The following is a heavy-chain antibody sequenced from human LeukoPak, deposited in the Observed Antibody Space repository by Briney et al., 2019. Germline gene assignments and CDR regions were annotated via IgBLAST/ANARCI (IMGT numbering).Heavy chain of an antibody. CDR3: AKGGKWDVTPFDY. CDR1: GFTFSSHA. CDR2: ISGGGGST. D-gene: IGHD1-26*01. V-gene: IGHV3-23*01. Sequence: GGSLRLSCGASGFTFSSHAMTWVRQAPGKGLEWVSTISGGGGSTYYADSVKGRFTISRDNSKNTLYLQVNSLRAEDTAVYYCAKGGKWDVTPFDYWGQGTLVTVSS. J-gene: IGHJ4*02.